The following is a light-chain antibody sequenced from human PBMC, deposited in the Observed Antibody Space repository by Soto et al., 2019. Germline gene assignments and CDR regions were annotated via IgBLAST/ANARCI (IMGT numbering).Light chain of an antibody. CDR1: SSDVGGYIY. J-gene: IGLJ1*01. V-gene: IGLV2-14*01. CDR2: DVT. CDR3: SSYTTSSSYV. Sequence: QSVRTQPASVSVSPGQSITISCTGTSSDVGGYIYVSWYQQHPGKAPKLMIYDVTSRPSGVSYRFSGSKSGNTASLTISGLQAEDEADYYCSSYTTSSSYVFGTGTKVTVL.